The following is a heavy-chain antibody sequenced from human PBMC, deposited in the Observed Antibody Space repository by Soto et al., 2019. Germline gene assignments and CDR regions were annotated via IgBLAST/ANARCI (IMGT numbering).Heavy chain of an antibody. Sequence: QVQLQQSGPGLVKPSQTLSLICAISGDSVSSASATWSWIRQSPSGRLEWLGRTYYRSKWHNDYAVSVNSRLAIIPDTSKNQLSLQLSSVTLEDTAVYFCARDGSGYQWYFDVWGRGSLVTVSS. CDR2: TYYRSKWHN. J-gene: IGHJ2*01. V-gene: IGHV6-1*01. CDR3: ARDGSGYQWYFDV. D-gene: IGHD5-12*01. CDR1: GDSVSSASAT.